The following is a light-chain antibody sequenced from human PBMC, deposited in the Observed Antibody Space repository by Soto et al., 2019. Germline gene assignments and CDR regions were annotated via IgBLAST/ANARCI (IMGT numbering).Light chain of an antibody. CDR3: SSYTSSSTS. V-gene: IGLV2-14*01. Sequence: QSALTQPASVSGSPGQSITISCTGTSSDVGGYNYVSWYQQHPGTAPKLMIYEVSNRPSGVSDRFSGSRSGNTASLTISGLQAEDESDYYCSSYTSSSTSFGTGTKLTVL. CDR2: EVS. J-gene: IGLJ1*01. CDR1: SSDVGGYNY.